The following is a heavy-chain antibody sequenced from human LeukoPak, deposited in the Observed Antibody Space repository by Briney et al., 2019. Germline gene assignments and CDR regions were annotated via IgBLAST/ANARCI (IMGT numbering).Heavy chain of an antibody. Sequence: PGGSLRLSCAASGFNFNKYEMNWVRQAPGKGLEWISYINGRGATIENADSVRGRFTISRDNAKNSLFLQMNSLRAEDTAVYYCAREISALGNYFDSWGQGTLVTVSS. V-gene: IGHV3-48*03. CDR2: INGRGATI. CDR3: AREISALGNYFDS. CDR1: GFNFNKYE. D-gene: IGHD7-27*01. J-gene: IGHJ4*02.